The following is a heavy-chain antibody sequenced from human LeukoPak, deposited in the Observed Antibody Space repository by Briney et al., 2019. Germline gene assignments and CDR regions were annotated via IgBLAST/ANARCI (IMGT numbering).Heavy chain of an antibody. J-gene: IGHJ5*02. Sequence: VGSLRLSCAASGFTFSSYSMNWVRQAPGKGLEWVSSISSSSSYIYYADSVKGRFTISRDNAKNSLYLQMNSLKAEDTAVYYCARDATDFWSGYYNWFDPWGQGTLVTVSS. CDR3: ARDATDFWSGYYNWFDP. V-gene: IGHV3-21*01. D-gene: IGHD3-3*01. CDR2: ISSSSSYI. CDR1: GFTFSSYS.